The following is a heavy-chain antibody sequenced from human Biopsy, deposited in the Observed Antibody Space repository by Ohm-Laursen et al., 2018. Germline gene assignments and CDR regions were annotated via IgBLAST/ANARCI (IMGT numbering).Heavy chain of an antibody. V-gene: IGHV4-59*08. Sequence: TLSLTCIVSGGSTSLYYWGWIRQPPGKRLEYLGNIYYTGNTNYNPSLKSRATISIDTSKNEFSLNLTSVTATDTAVYYCARLSLYNGSYCWGYWGQGTLVTVSS. CDR3: ARLSLYNGSYCWGY. CDR1: GGSTSLYY. J-gene: IGHJ4*02. CDR2: IYYTGNT. D-gene: IGHD1-26*01.